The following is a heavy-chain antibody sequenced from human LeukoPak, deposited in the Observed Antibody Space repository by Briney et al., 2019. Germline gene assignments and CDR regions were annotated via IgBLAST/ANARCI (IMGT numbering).Heavy chain of an antibody. V-gene: IGHV4-34*01. J-gene: IGHJ4*02. D-gene: IGHD2-15*01. CDR2: INHSGST. CDR1: GGSFSGYY. CDR3: ARGTWNCSGGSCYSSFDY. Sequence: SSETLSLTCAVYGGSFSGYYWSWIRQPPGKGLEWIGEINHSGSTNYNPSLKSRVTISVDTSKNQISLKLSSVTAADTAVYYCARGTWNCSGGSCYSSFDYWGQGTLVTVSS.